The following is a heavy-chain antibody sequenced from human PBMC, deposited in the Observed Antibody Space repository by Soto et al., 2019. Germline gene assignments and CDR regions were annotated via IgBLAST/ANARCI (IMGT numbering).Heavy chain of an antibody. CDR3: ARAGGDYCDYIFDY. CDR1: GFTFSAYA. J-gene: IGHJ4*02. CDR2: ISYDGSNK. V-gene: IGHV3-30-3*01. D-gene: IGHD4-17*01. Sequence: QVQLVESGGGVVQPGRYLRLSCAASGFTFSAYAMHWVRQAPGKGLEWVTFISYDGSNKYSADSVKGRFTISRDNSKNALYLQMNSLRGEDTVVYYCARAGGDYCDYIFDYWGQGTLVTVSS.